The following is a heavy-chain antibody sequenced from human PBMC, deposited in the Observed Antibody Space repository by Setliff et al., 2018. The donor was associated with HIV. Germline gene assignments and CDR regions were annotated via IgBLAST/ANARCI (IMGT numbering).Heavy chain of an antibody. CDR1: GYSISSRYY. D-gene: IGHD4-17*01. J-gene: IGHJ3*02. CDR2: VYHTGST. Sequence: SETLSLTCTVSGYSISSRYYWGWIRQPPGKGLEWIGSVYHTGSTFYNPSLKSRATIFVDSSTKRFSLKLTAVTAADTAVYYCASAWTDFGDKNDVFDIWGQGTMVTVS. V-gene: IGHV4-38-2*02. CDR3: ASAWTDFGDKNDVFDI.